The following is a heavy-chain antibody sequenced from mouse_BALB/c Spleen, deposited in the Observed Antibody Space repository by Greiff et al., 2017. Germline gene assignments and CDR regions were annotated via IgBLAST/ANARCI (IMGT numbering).Heavy chain of an antibody. CDR3: ARAGLGLRAYYAMDY. CDR2: ISSGSSTI. J-gene: IGHJ4*01. D-gene: IGHD3-1*01. V-gene: IGHV5-17*02. Sequence: EVKLVESGGGLVQPGGSRKLSCAASGFTFSSFGMHWVRQAPEKGLEWVAYISSGSSTIYYADTVKGRFTISRDNPKNTLFLQMTSLRSEDTAMYYCARAGLGLRAYYAMDYWGQGTSVTVSS. CDR1: GFTFSSFG.